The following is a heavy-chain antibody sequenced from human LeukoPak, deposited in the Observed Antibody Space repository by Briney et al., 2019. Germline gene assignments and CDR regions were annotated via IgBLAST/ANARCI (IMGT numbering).Heavy chain of an antibody. CDR1: GGSISSYY. V-gene: IGHV4-59*01. Sequence: SEALSLTCTVSGGSISSYYWSWIRQPPGKGLEWIGYIYYSGSTNYNPSLKSRVTISVDTSKNQFSLKLSSVTAADTAVYYCAAGYYRTFDYWGQGTLVTVSS. CDR3: AAGYYRTFDY. CDR2: IYYSGST. J-gene: IGHJ4*02. D-gene: IGHD3-9*01.